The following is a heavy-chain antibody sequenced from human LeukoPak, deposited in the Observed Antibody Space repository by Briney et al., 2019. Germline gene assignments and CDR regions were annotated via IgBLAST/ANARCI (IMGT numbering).Heavy chain of an antibody. J-gene: IGHJ4*02. Sequence: SVKVSCKASGGTFNSYAISWVRQAPGQGLEWMGGIIPIFGTTNYARKFRGRVTLTADKSTRTAYMELSSLRSEDTAVYYCARDLYYYDSSGSNSWGQGTLVTVSS. V-gene: IGHV1-69*06. D-gene: IGHD3-22*01. CDR2: IIPIFGTT. CDR3: ARDLYYYDSSGSNS. CDR1: GGTFNSYA.